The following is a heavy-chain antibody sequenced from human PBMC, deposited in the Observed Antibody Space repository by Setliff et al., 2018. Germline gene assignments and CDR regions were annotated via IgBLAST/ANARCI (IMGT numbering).Heavy chain of an antibody. V-gene: IGHV4-34*01. CDR3: RVWVTMIEVDS. D-gene: IGHD3-22*01. CDR1: GGSLSNYY. CDR2: INHSGSP. Sequence: SETLSLTCTVYGGSLSNYYWSWIRQPPGKGLEWIVEINHSGSPNYNPSLKSRVTMSVDTSKNQFSLKLTSVTAADTAVYYCRVWVTMIEVDSWAQGTLVTAPQ. J-gene: IGHJ4*02.